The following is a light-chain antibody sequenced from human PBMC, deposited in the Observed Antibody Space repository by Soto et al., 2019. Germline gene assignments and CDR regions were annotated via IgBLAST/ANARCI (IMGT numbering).Light chain of an antibody. Sequence: DIQMTQFPSSLSASVGDRVTITCQASQDITNYLNWYQQKPGKAPRLLIYDASNLETGVPSRFGGSGSGTEFNFIISSPQPEDIATYYCQHYDSIPYTFGQGTKVEIK. CDR2: DAS. CDR1: QDITNY. V-gene: IGKV1-33*01. J-gene: IGKJ2*01. CDR3: QHYDSIPYT.